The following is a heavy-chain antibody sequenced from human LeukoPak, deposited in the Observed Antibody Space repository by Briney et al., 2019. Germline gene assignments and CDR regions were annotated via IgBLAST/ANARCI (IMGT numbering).Heavy chain of an antibody. CDR2: IIPIFGTA. D-gene: IGHD1-1*01. V-gene: IGHV1-69*06. Sequence: GASVKVSCKASGGTFSNYAISWVRPAPGQGLEWMGGIIPIFGTANYAQKFQGRVTITADKSTSTAYMELSSLRSEDTAVYYCAPTGTTYPAGWFDPWGKGTLVTVSS. CDR3: APTGTTYPAGWFDP. CDR1: GGTFSNYA. J-gene: IGHJ5*02.